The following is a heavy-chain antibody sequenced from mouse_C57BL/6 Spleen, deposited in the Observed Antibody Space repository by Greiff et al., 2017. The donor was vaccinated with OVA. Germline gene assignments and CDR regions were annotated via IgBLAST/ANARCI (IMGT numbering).Heavy chain of an antibody. CDR1: GYTFTDYE. CDR2: IDPETGGT. Sequence: QVHVKQSGAELVRPGASVTLSCKASGYTFTDYEMHWVKQTPVHGLEWIGAIDPETGGTAYNQKFKGKAILTADKSSSTAYMELRSLTSEDSAVYYCTRCLDSSGFDYWGQGTTLTVSS. V-gene: IGHV1-15*01. J-gene: IGHJ2*01. CDR3: TRCLDSSGFDY. D-gene: IGHD3-2*02.